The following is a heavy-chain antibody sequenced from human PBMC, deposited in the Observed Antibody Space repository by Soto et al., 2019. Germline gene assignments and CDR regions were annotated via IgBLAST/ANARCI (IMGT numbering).Heavy chain of an antibody. CDR3: AYGGSCDY. CDR1: GFSFNTYE. V-gene: IGHV3-48*03. Sequence: GALRLSCAASGFSFNTYEMNWVRQAPGKGLEWVSYISSSGSTIYYADSVKGRFTVSRDNGKNSLYLQMNSLRAEDTAVYYCAYGGSCDYWGQGTQVTVSS. D-gene: IGHD1-26*01. J-gene: IGHJ4*02. CDR2: ISSSGSTI.